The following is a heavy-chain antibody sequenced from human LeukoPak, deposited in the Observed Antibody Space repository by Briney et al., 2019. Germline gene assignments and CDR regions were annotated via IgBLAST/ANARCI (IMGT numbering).Heavy chain of an antibody. Sequence: PGGSLRLSCAASGFTFSSYWMSWVRQAPGKGLEWVASIDQDGSDKFSVDSVKGRFTISRDNARNSMYLQMNSLRAEDTAVYYCARATLGWFDPWGQGTLVTVFS. V-gene: IGHV3-7*01. D-gene: IGHD7-27*01. J-gene: IGHJ5*02. CDR3: ARATLGWFDP. CDR2: IDQDGSDK. CDR1: GFTFSSYW.